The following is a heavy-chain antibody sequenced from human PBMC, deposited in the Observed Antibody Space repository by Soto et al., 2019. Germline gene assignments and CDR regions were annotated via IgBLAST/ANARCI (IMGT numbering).Heavy chain of an antibody. CDR2: AYYRSQWYI. CDR3: PREFEERSLDV. V-gene: IGHV6-1*01. CDR1: GDSVSSDTSA. Sequence: SQTLSLTCVISGDSVSSDTSAWKWIRQSPSSCLEWLGRAYYRSQWYIDFAGSVKSRLTINPETSKNEVSLHLKSVTPADTAMYYCPREFEERSLDVWGPGTTVTVFS. D-gene: IGHD3-10*01. J-gene: IGHJ6*01.